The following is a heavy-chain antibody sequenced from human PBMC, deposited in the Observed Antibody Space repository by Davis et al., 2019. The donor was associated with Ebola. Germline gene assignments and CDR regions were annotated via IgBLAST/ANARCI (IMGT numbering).Heavy chain of an antibody. D-gene: IGHD3-10*01. V-gene: IGHV4-31*03. J-gene: IGHJ5*02. Sequence: MPSETLSLTCTVSGGSISSGGYYWSWIRQHPGKGLEWIGYIYYSRSTYYNPSLKSRVTISVDTSKNQFSLKLSSVTAADTAVYYCARWAGIPGGICFDPWGQGTLVTVSS. CDR2: IYYSRST. CDR1: GGSISSGGYY. CDR3: ARWAGIPGGICFDP.